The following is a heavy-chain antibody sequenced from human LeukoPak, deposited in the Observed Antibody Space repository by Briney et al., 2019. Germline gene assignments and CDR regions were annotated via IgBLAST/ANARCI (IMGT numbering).Heavy chain of an antibody. V-gene: IGHV4-30-4*01. Sequence: SETLSLTCTVWGPSIRSGDYFGMYMRQPTGKRVVGIGYIYDSGSTYYNPYLKGRITISVDTSENQFSMKLSSVTATDMAVYYCARDCSGGSCYGAFDIWRQGKMVTVSS. CDR2: IYDSGST. CDR3: ARDCSGGSCYGAFDI. D-gene: IGHD2-15*01. CDR1: GPSIRSGDYF. J-gene: IGHJ3*02.